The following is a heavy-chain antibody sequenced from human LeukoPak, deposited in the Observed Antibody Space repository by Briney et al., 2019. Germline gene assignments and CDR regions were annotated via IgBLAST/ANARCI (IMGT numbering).Heavy chain of an antibody. J-gene: IGHJ4*02. CDR2: ISGMGGST. Sequence: GGSLRLSCAASGFTFSSYVMSWVRQAPGKGLEWVSGISGMGGSTYYADSVKGRFTISRDNSKNTLYLQMNSLRAEDTAVYYCAKELILERLYPLDYWGQGTLVTVSS. D-gene: IGHD3-3*01. V-gene: IGHV3-23*01. CDR3: AKELILERLYPLDY. CDR1: GFTFSSYV.